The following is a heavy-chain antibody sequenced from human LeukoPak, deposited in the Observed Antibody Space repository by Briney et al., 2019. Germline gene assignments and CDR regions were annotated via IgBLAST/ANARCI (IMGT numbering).Heavy chain of an antibody. CDR1: GGSISSSSYY. CDR3: ARSRGYKDY. Sequence: SETLSLTCTVSGGSISSSSYYWSWIRQPPGKGLEWIGYIYYSGSTNYNPSLKSRVTISVDTSKNQFSLKLSSVTAADTAVYYCARSRGYKDYWGQGTLVTVSS. J-gene: IGHJ4*02. D-gene: IGHD5-24*01. CDR2: IYYSGST. V-gene: IGHV4-61*01.